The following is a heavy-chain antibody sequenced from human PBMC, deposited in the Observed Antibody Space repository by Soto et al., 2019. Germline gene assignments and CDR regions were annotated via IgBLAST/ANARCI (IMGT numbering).Heavy chain of an antibody. V-gene: IGHV4-39*01. CDR3: VRHSSWFDL. Sequence: SETLSLTCTVSGGSISSDTYYWGWIRQPPGKGLEWIGSIYSTGNTYDKPSLKSRVTISMDTSKNQFSLKLTSATAADKAVYYCVRHSSWFDLWGQGTPVTVYS. CDR1: GGSISSDTYY. CDR2: IYSTGNT. J-gene: IGHJ5*02.